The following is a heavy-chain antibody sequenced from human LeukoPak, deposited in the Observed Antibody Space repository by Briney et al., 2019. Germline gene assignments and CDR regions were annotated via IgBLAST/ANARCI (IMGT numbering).Heavy chain of an antibody. V-gene: IGHV4-59*01. CDR2: IYYSGST. D-gene: IGHD2/OR15-2a*01. J-gene: IGHJ4*02. CDR1: RGSISDYY. CDR3: ARELKVGNTGYYFDY. Sequence: SETLSLTCTVSRGSISDYYWSWIRQPPGEGLEWIGYIYYSGSTNYNPSLKSRVTISLDMSKNQFSLNLNSVTAADTAVYYCARELKVGNTGYYFDYWGQGTLVTVSS.